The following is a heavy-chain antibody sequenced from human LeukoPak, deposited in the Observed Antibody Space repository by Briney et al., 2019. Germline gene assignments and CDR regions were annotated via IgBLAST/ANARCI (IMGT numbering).Heavy chain of an antibody. J-gene: IGHJ1*01. CDR1: GFTFSRYW. Sequence: GGSLRLSCEASGFTFSRYWMHWVRQAPGKGLVWVSRIKSDGKTNYADSVKGRFSISRDNAKNTVSLQMDSLRAEDTGVYYCARAPSEVGGYYPEYFRHWGQGTLVTVSS. V-gene: IGHV3-74*01. CDR2: IKSDGKT. CDR3: ARAPSEVGGYYPEYFRH. D-gene: IGHD3-22*01.